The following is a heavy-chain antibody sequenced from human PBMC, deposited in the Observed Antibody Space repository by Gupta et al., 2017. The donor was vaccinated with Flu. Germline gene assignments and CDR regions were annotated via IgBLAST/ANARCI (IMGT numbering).Heavy chain of an antibody. CDR3: AKGLYGSGSPLKN. CDR1: GFTFSSYG. CDR2: ISYDGSNK. V-gene: IGHV3-30*18. Sequence: QVQLVESGGGVVQPGRSLRLSCAASGFTFSSYGMHWVRQAPGKGLEWVAVISYDGSNKYYADSVKGRFTISRDNSKNTLYLQMNSLRAEDTAVYYCAKGLYGSGSPLKNWGQGTLVTVSS. J-gene: IGHJ4*02. D-gene: IGHD3-10*01.